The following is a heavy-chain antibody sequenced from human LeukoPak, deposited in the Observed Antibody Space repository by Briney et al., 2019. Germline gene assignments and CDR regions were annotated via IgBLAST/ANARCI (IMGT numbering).Heavy chain of an antibody. V-gene: IGHV3-30*02. CDR3: AKGRQLVWFGEGNDAFDI. Sequence: PGGSLRPSCAASGFTFSSYGMHWVRQAPGRGLEWVAFIPYDGSNKYYADSVQGRFTISRDNSKNTLYLQMNSLRAEDTAVYYCAKGRQLVWFGEGNDAFDIWGQGTMVTVSS. D-gene: IGHD3-10*01. CDR2: IPYDGSNK. CDR1: GFTFSSYG. J-gene: IGHJ3*02.